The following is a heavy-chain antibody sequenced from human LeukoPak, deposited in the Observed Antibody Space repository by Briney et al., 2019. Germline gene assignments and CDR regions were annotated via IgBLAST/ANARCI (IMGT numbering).Heavy chain of an antibody. CDR3: ARVVRGAYPGEYWFDP. V-gene: IGHV4-39*07. D-gene: IGHD3-10*01. CDR1: GGPLSSSSYY. CDR2: IYYSGST. Sequence: SETLSLTCTVSGGPLSSSSYYWGWIRQPPGKGLEWIGSIYYSGSTYYNPSLKSRVTISVDTSKNQFSLKLSSVTAADTAVYYCARVVRGAYPGEYWFDPWGQGTLVTVSS. J-gene: IGHJ5*02.